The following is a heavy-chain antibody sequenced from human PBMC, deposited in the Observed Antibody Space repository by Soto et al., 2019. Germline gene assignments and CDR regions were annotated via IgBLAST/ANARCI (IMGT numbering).Heavy chain of an antibody. CDR2: IYYSGST. D-gene: IGHD5-18*01. V-gene: IGHV4-31*03. Sequence: SETLSLTCTVSGGCISRGGYYWSWIRQHPGKGLEWIGYIYYSGSTYYNPSLKSRVTISVDTSKNQFSLKLSSVTAADTAVYYCARDLNLPSGYSWYYYGMDVWGQGTTVTVSS. CDR3: ARDLNLPSGYSWYYYGMDV. CDR1: GGCISRGGYY. J-gene: IGHJ6*02.